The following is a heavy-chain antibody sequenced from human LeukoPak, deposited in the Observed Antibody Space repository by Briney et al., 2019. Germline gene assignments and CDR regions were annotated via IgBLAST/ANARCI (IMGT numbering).Heavy chain of an antibody. J-gene: IGHJ4*02. CDR1: GFTFSTYE. D-gene: IGHD5-18*01. CDR3: ARTDTAMVSVVDY. Sequence: GGSLRLSCAASGFTFSTYEMNWVRQAPGKGLEWMGIIYPGDSDTRYSPSFQGQVTISADKSISTAYLQWSSLKASDTAMYYCARTDTAMVSVVDYWGQGTLVTVSS. V-gene: IGHV5-51*01. CDR2: IYPGDSDT.